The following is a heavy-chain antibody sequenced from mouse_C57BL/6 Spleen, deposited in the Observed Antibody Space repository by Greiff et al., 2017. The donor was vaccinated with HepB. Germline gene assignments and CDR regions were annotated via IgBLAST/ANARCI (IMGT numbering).Heavy chain of an antibody. CDR1: GYTFTSYW. CDR2: INPSSGYT. J-gene: IGHJ3*01. V-gene: IGHV1-7*01. D-gene: IGHD3-2*02. CDR3: ARDSSGYVWFAY. Sequence: VQLVESGAELAKPGASVKLSCKASGYTFTSYWMHWVKQRPGQGLEWSGYINPSSGYTKYNQKFKDKATLTADKSSSTAYMQLSSLTYEDSAVYYCARDSSGYVWFAYWGQGTLVTVSA.